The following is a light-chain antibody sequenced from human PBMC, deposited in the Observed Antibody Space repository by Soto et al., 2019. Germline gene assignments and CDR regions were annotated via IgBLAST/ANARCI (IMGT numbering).Light chain of an antibody. CDR2: EVS. V-gene: IGLV2-8*01. CDR3: NSFAGSNNMV. CDR1: SSDVGGYTY. J-gene: IGLJ2*01. Sequence: QSVLTQPPSASGSPGQSVTISCTGTSSDVGGYTYVSWYQQHPGKAPKLMIYEVSRRPSGVPDRFSGSKSVNTASLTVSGLQAEDEADYYCNSFAGSNNMVFGGGTKVTVL.